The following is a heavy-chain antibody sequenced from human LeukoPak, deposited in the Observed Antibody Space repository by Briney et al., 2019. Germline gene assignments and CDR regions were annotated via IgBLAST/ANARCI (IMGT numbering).Heavy chain of an antibody. CDR3: AKDGAIVGIAYFDY. D-gene: IGHD1-26*01. CDR2: ISGSGGST. Sequence: GGSLRLSCAASGFTFSSYAMSWVRQAPGKGLEWVSVISGSGGSTYYADSVKGRFTISRDNSKNTLCLQMNSLRAEDTAVYYCAKDGAIVGIAYFDYWGQGTLVTVSS. V-gene: IGHV3-23*01. J-gene: IGHJ4*02. CDR1: GFTFSSYA.